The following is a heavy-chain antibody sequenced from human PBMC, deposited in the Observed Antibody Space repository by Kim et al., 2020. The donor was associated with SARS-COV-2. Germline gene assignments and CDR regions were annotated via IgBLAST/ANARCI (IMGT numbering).Heavy chain of an antibody. Sequence: ASVKVSCKAFGYTISNYAINWVRQAPGQGLEWMGWIDTNTGIPTYAQGFTGRFVFSLDTSVSTAFLQISSLKADDTAVYYCARVRRAAAANWLDPWGQGT. CDR3: ARVRRAAAANWLDP. D-gene: IGHD6-13*01. J-gene: IGHJ5*02. CDR2: IDTNTGIP. V-gene: IGHV7-4-1*02. CDR1: GYTISNYA.